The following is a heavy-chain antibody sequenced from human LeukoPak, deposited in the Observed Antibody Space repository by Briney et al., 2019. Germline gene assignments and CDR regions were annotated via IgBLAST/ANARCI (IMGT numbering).Heavy chain of an antibody. CDR3: AKGPTPRYYCDSSGYYY. CDR2: ISGSGGST. Sequence: GGSLRLSCAASGFTFSSYAMSWVRQAPGKGLEWVSAISGSGGSTYYADSVKGRFTISRDNSKNTLYRRMNSLRAEDTAVYYCAKGPTPRYYCDSSGYYYWGQGTLVTVSS. CDR1: GFTFSSYA. V-gene: IGHV3-23*01. D-gene: IGHD3-22*01. J-gene: IGHJ4*02.